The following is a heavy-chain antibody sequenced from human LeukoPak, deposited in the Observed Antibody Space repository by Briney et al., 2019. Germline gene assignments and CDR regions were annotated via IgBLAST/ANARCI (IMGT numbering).Heavy chain of an antibody. CDR1: GFTFTTYA. CDR2: IGAGGVAT. CDR3: GRPTKFWLIRGDGVDV. D-gene: IGHD3-10*01. Sequence: GGSLRLSRAASGFTFTTYAMTWVRQAPGKGLEWVSSIGAGGVATFYSDSVKGRFTISRDNSMNTLYLQMNSLRADDTAVYYCGRPTKFWLIRGDGVDVWGQGTTVTVSS. V-gene: IGHV3-23*01. J-gene: IGHJ6*02.